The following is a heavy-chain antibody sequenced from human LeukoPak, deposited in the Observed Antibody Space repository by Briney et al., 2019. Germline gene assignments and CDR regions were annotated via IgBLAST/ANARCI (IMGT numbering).Heavy chain of an antibody. V-gene: IGHV4-34*01. CDR2: INHSGST. D-gene: IGHD5-12*01. CDR1: GGSFSGYY. Sequence: PSETLSLTCAVYGGSFSGYYWSWIRQPPGEGLEWIGEINHSGSTNYNPSLKSRVTISVDTSKNQFSLKLSSVTAADTAVYYCARRGMAEMATTYYFDYWGQGTLVTVSS. CDR3: ARRGMAEMATTYYFDY. J-gene: IGHJ4*02.